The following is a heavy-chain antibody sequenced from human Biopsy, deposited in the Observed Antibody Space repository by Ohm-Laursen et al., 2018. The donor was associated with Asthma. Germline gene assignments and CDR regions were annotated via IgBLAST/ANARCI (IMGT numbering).Heavy chain of an antibody. CDR1: GYNFISFA. V-gene: IGHV1-3*04. CDR3: ARTYYDFLTGQVKDVFGV. D-gene: IGHD3-9*01. J-gene: IGHJ3*01. CDR2: VNTGNDDT. Sequence: SVKVSCKPSGYNFISFAIHWVRQAPGQRLEWMGWVNTGNDDTKYSQKFQGRVTITRDTSASTAYMELRSLRSEDTATYYCARTYYDFLTGQVKDVFGVWGQGTMVTVSS.